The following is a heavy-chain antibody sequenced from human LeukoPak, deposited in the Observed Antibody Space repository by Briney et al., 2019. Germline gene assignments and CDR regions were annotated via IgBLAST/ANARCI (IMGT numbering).Heavy chain of an antibody. J-gene: IGHJ4*02. CDR1: GGSISGYY. V-gene: IGHV4-59*01. D-gene: IGHD6-19*01. CDR2: IYYSGGT. CDR3: ARRSGYTSGWYEY. Sequence: PSETLSLTCTVSGGSISGYYWSWIRQPPGKGLEWIGYIYYSGGTDYNPSLKSRVTISVDTSSNQPSLKLSSVTAVDTAVYYCARRSGYTSGWYEYWGQGILVTVSS.